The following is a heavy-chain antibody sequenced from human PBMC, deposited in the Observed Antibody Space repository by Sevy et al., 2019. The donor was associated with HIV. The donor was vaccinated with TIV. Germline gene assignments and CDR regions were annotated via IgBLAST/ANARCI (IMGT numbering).Heavy chain of an antibody. V-gene: IGHV4-59*01. CDR2: IYYSGST. CDR3: ARASASGSYVEWFDP. D-gene: IGHD1-26*01. Sequence: SETLSLTCTVSGGSISSYYWSWIRQPPGKGLEWIGYIYYSGSTNYNPSRKSRVTISVDTSTNQFSLKLSSVTAADTAVHYCARASASGSYVEWFDPWGQGTLVTVSS. J-gene: IGHJ5*02. CDR1: GGSISSYY.